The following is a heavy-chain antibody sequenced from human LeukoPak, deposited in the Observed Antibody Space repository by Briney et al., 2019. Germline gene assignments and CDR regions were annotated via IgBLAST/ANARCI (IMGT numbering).Heavy chain of an antibody. D-gene: IGHD6-13*01. V-gene: IGHV1-2*02. J-gene: IGHJ4*02. CDR1: EYTFSVYH. CDR2: INPNSCDT. Sequence: ASVKVSCKASEYTFSVYHIHGVRLAPGQGLEGMAWINPNSCDTNYAQKFQGRVTMTRDTSISTVYMEVSSLRFDDTAVYYCALIPGGSWAFDFWGQGTLVSVSS. CDR3: ALIPGGSWAFDF.